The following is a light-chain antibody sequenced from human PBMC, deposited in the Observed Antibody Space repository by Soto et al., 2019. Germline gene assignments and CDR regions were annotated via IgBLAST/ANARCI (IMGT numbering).Light chain of an antibody. CDR2: GAS. V-gene: IGKV3D-15*01. J-gene: IGKJ1*01. Sequence: EVVFSQSADTLSLSPGERATLSCRASQTVSSNFLAWYQQRPGQAPRLLIYGASSRATGIPDRFSGSGSGTDFTLTISSLQSEDFAVYYCQQYNDWPWTFGQGTKVDIK. CDR3: QQYNDWPWT. CDR1: QTVSSN.